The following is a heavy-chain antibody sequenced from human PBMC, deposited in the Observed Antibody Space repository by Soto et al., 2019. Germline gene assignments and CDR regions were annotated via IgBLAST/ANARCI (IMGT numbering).Heavy chain of an antibody. CDR1: GFNFSSYS. CDR3: AREVRWLQFFFDY. Sequence: GAPRTSCAASGFNFSSYSKNWVRQAPWKSLDCVSYISTTCTTIYYAHSLNCRFTISSNNAKNSLYLQMNSLRVEDTAVYYCAREVRWLQFFFDYWGQGTLVTVSS. V-gene: IGHV3-48*01. CDR2: ISTTCTTI. D-gene: IGHD5-12*01. J-gene: IGHJ4*02.